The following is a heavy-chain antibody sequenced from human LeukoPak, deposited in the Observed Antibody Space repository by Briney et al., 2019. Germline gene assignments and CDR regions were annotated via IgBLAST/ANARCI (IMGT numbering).Heavy chain of an antibody. Sequence: LPGGSLRLSCAASGFTFSSYAMHWVRQAPGKGLEWVAVISYDGSNKYYADSVEGRFTISRDNSKNTLYLQMNSLRAEDTAVYYCARAPYCSSTSCYLSSGYYGSGSYLPPDYWGQGTLVTVSS. D-gene: IGHD2-2*01. CDR2: ISYDGSNK. V-gene: IGHV3-30*04. CDR3: ARAPYCSSTSCYLSSGYYGSGSYLPPDY. J-gene: IGHJ4*02. CDR1: GFTFSSYA.